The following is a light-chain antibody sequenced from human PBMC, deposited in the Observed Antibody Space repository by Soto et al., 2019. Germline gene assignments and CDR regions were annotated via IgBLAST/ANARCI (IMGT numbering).Light chain of an antibody. CDR2: GAS. CDR3: QRYGSSHGT. Sequence: EIVLTQSPGTRSFSPGERATLSCRASQSVSSSYLAWYQQKPGQAPRLRIYGASSRATGITDRFSGSGSRTDLTVTISSLDPYDFAVYYWQRYGSSHGTFGEGTKVEIK. V-gene: IGKV3-20*01. CDR1: QSVSSSY. J-gene: IGKJ1*01.